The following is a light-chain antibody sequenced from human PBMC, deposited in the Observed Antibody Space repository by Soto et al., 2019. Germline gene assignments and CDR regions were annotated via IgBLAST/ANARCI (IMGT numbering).Light chain of an antibody. J-gene: IGKJ1*01. Sequence: EIVLTQSPGTLSLSPGERATLSCRASQSVSSSYLAWYQQKPGQAPRLLIYGASSRATGIPDRLSGSGSGTDFTLTIGRLEPEDFAVYYCQQYGSSPRTLGQGTKVDIK. V-gene: IGKV3-20*01. CDR3: QQYGSSPRT. CDR1: QSVSSSY. CDR2: GAS.